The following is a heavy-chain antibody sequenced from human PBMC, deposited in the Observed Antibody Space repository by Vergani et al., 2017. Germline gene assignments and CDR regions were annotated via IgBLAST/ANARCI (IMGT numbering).Heavy chain of an antibody. CDR3: ARVAPIQVVVPAAKGRDYYYYMDV. CDR1: GGSFSGYY. D-gene: IGHD2-2*01. J-gene: IGHJ6*03. Sequence: QVQLQQWGAGLLKPSETLSLTCAVYGGSFSGYYWSWIRQPPGKGLEWFGEINHSGSTNYNPSLKSRVTISVDTSKNQFSLKLSSVTAAATAVYYGARVAPIQVVVPAAKGRDYYYYMDVWGKGTTVTVSS. CDR2: INHSGST. V-gene: IGHV4-34*01.